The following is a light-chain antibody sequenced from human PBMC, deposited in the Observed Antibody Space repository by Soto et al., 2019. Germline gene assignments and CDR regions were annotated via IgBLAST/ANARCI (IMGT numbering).Light chain of an antibody. J-gene: IGKJ5*01. Sequence: EIGLTHSPGTLSLSPCERATLSCSASQSVSSNYLAWYQQKPGQAPRLLIYGASSRATDIPDRFSGSGSGTDFTLTISRLEPEDFAVYYCQQYYGSPGITFGQGTRLE. CDR2: GAS. CDR1: QSVSSNY. CDR3: QQYYGSPGIT. V-gene: IGKV3-20*01.